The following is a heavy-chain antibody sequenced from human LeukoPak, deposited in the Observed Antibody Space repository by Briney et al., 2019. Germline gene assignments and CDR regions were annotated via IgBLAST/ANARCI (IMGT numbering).Heavy chain of an antibody. CDR1: GYTFTGYY. CDR3: ARVASPILEWFQYFQH. J-gene: IGHJ1*01. CDR2: INPNSGGT. V-gene: IGHV1-2*02. D-gene: IGHD3-3*01. Sequence: ASVKVSCKASGYTFTGYYIHWVRQAPGQGLEWMGWINPNSGGTNYAQKFQGRVTMTRDTSISTAYMELSRLRSDDTAVYYCARVASPILEWFQYFQHWGQGTLVTVSS.